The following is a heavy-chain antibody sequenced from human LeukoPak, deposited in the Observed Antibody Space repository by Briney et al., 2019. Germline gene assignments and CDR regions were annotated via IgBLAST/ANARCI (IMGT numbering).Heavy chain of an antibody. D-gene: IGHD4-11*01. Sequence: PSETLSLTCTVSGASVSSHYWSWFRQPPGQGLEWIAWMRINGASNSNPSLKSRVTISGDTSKNQISLKLTSVTAADTAVYYCARHQDYSGTTFYDYMDVWGKGTTVIVSS. CDR1: GASVSSHY. CDR3: ARHQDYSGTTFYDYMDV. V-gene: IGHV4-59*08. J-gene: IGHJ6*03. CDR2: MRINGAS.